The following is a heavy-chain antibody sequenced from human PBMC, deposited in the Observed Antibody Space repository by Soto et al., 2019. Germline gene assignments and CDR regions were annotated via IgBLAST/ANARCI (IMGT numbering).Heavy chain of an antibody. CDR3: AKRRGYSNGEFDY. CDR1: GYTFTSYG. D-gene: IGHD5-18*01. Sequence: QVQLVQSGAEVKKPGASVKVSCKASGYTFTSYGISWVRQAPGQGLEWMGWITAYNGNTNYAQKLQGRVTMTTDTSTSTAYRERRSLRSDDTAGYYCAKRRGYSNGEFDYWGQGTLVTVSS. J-gene: IGHJ4*02. CDR2: ITAYNGNT. V-gene: IGHV1-18*01.